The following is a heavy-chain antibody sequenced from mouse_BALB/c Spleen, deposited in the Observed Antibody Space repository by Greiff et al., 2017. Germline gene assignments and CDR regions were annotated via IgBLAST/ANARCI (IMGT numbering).Heavy chain of an antibody. J-gene: IGHJ3*01. V-gene: IGHV3-6*02. Sequence: EVKLMESGPGLVKPSQSLSLTCSVTGYSITSGYYWNWIRQFPGNKLEWMGYISYDGSNNYNPSLKNRISITRDTSKNQFFLKLNSVTTEDTATYYCARGPASSWFAYWGQGTLVTVSA. CDR2: ISYDGSN. CDR3: ARGPASSWFAY. CDR1: GYSITSGYY.